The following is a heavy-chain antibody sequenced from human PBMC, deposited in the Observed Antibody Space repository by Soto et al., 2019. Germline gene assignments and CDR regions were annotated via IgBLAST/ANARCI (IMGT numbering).Heavy chain of an antibody. CDR1: GGSISSSSYY. CDR2: IYYSGST. Sequence: QLQLQESGPGLVKPSETLSLTCTVSGGSISSSSYYWGWIRQPPGKGLEWIGSIYYSGSTYYNPSLKSRVTISVDTSKNQFSLKLSSVTAADTAVYYCAGIEAGAGAGLYYFDYWGQGTLVTVSS. J-gene: IGHJ4*02. V-gene: IGHV4-39*01. D-gene: IGHD6-19*01. CDR3: AGIEAGAGAGLYYFDY.